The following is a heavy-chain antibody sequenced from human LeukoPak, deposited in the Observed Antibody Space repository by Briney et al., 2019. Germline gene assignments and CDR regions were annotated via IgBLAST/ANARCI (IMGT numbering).Heavy chain of an antibody. D-gene: IGHD2-2*01. V-gene: IGHV3-23*01. CDR1: GFIFSNYA. Sequence: GGSLRLSCATSGFIFSNYAVNWVRQAPGKGLEWVSIISGSGDTTYYADSVKGRFTISRDNSKNTLYLRMNSLRAEDTAVYYCAKLYYLSPSSSVELTYFDYWGQGTLVTVSS. CDR2: ISGSGDTT. CDR3: AKLYYLSPSSSVELTYFDY. J-gene: IGHJ4*02.